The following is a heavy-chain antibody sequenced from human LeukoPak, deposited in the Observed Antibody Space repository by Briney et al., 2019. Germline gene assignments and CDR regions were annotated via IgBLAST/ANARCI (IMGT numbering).Heavy chain of an antibody. Sequence: PSETLSLTCTVSGGSISSSSYYWGGIRQPPGKGLEWIGYISYIGSTNYNPSLKSRVTISIDTSKNQFSLKLSSVTAADTAVYYCARDLITVTKGFDIWGQGTMVSVSS. CDR2: ISYIGST. CDR3: ARDLITVTKGFDI. CDR1: GGSISSSSYY. D-gene: IGHD4-17*01. J-gene: IGHJ3*02. V-gene: IGHV4-61*01.